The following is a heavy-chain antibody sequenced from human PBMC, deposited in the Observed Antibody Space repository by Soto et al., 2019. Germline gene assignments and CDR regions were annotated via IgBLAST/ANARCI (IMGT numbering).Heavy chain of an antibody. Sequence: SETLSLTCTVSGGSISSYYWSWIRQPPGKGLEWIGYIYYSGSTNYNPSLKSRVTISVDTSKNQFSLKLSSVTAADTAVYYCARDVTGDYDILTGYYETNYYMDVWGKGTTVTVSS. D-gene: IGHD3-9*01. CDR3: ARDVTGDYDILTGYYETNYYMDV. V-gene: IGHV4-59*01. CDR1: GGSISSYY. CDR2: IYYSGST. J-gene: IGHJ6*03.